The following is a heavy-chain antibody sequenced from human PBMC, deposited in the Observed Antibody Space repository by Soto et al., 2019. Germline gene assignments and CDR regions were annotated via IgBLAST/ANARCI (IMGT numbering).Heavy chain of an antibody. J-gene: IGHJ5*02. V-gene: IGHV4-39*07. D-gene: IGHD3-3*01. CDR3: ARGYDFWSGYYTGIFWFDP. Sequence: SETLSLTCFVSGGSISSSGNYWGWIRQPPGKGLEWIGSIYYSGGTYYNPSLKSRVTISVDTSKNQFSLKLSSVTAADTAVYYCARGYDFWSGYYTGIFWFDPWGQGTLVTVSS. CDR1: GGSISSSGNY. CDR2: IYYSGGT.